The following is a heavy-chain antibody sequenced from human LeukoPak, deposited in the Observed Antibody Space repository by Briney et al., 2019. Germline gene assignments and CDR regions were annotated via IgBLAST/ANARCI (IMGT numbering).Heavy chain of an antibody. CDR1: GFSLTNFD. CDR2: FSVRYNVI. Sequence: PGGSLRLSCAASGFSLTNFDMNWIRQAPGKGLEWVSFFSVRYNVIYYADSVKGRFTVSRDEAKNSLYLQMNSLRAEDTAVYYCARASRIVVVPAAIDYWGQGTLVTVSS. D-gene: IGHD2-2*01. CDR3: ARASRIVVVPAAIDY. V-gene: IGHV3-48*01. J-gene: IGHJ4*02.